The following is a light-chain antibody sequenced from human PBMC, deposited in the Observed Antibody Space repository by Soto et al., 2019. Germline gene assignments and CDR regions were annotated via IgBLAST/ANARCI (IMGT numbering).Light chain of an antibody. J-gene: IGKJ1*01. CDR3: QQSSSTPWT. CDR2: AAS. Sequence: DIQMTQSPSSLSASVGDRVTITCRASQSISSYLNWYQQKPGKAPKLLIYAASSLQSGVPSRFSGSGSGTDFTLTTSSLQPEDFATYYCQQSSSTPWTFGQGTKVDIK. CDR1: QSISSY. V-gene: IGKV1-39*01.